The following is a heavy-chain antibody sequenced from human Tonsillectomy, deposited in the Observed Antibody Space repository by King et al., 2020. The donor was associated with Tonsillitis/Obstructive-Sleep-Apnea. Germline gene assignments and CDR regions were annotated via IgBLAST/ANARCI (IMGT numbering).Heavy chain of an antibody. CDR2: SNPNSGGT. V-gene: IGHV1-2*02. J-gene: IGHJ6*02. CDR3: ARSLLNYYYVMDV. Sequence: HWVRQSPGQGLEWMGWSNPNSGGTNYAQKFQGRVTMTRDTSISTAYMDLSRLRSDDTAVYYCARSLLNYYYVMDVWGQGTTVTVSS. D-gene: IGHD2-8*01.